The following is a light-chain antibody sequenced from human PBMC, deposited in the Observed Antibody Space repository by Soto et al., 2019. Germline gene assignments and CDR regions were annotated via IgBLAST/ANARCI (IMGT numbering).Light chain of an antibody. CDR1: QSVSSSY. J-gene: IGKJ5*01. CDR2: GAS. V-gene: IGKV3D-20*02. Sequence: LTPSPGTLCWSPXXRATLXRRASQSVSSSYLAWYQQKPGQAPRLLIYGASTRATGIPARFSGSGSGTEFTLTISSLETEDFAVYYCQQRANWITFGQGTRLEIK. CDR3: QQRANWIT.